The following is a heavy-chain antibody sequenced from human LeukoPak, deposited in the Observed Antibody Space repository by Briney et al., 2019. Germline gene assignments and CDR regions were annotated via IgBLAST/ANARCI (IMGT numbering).Heavy chain of an antibody. Sequence: PGGSLRLSCAASGFTFNSNGMHWVRQAPGKGLEWVAFIRSDGSIKYYGDSVKGRFTISRDNSKNTLYLQMNSLRAEDTAVYYCAKDSYEGNDWYTDFRGQGALVTVSS. J-gene: IGHJ4*02. CDR1: GFTFNSNG. V-gene: IGHV3-30*02. CDR3: AKDSYEGNDWYTDF. CDR2: IRSDGSIK. D-gene: IGHD3-9*01.